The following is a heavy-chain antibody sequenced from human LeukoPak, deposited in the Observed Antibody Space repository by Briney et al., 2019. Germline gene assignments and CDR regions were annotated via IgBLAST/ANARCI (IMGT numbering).Heavy chain of an antibody. D-gene: IGHD3-3*01. CDR3: ARDSYPITIFGVSWFDP. Sequence: SETLSLTCTVSGGSISSGSYHWSWIRQPAGKGLEWIGRIYTSGSTNYNPSLKSRVTISVDTSKNQFSLKLSSVTAADTAVYYCARDSYPITIFGVSWFDPWGQGTLVTVSS. CDR1: GGSISSGSYH. CDR2: IYTSGST. V-gene: IGHV4-61*02. J-gene: IGHJ5*02.